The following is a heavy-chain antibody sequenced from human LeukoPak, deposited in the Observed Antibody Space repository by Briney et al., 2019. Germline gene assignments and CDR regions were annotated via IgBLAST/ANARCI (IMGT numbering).Heavy chain of an antibody. CDR3: ASLYGSGSHDAFDI. J-gene: IGHJ3*02. CDR1: GGSLSSYY. D-gene: IGHD3-10*01. V-gene: IGHV4-59*01. CDR2: IYYSGIT. Sequence: LETLSLTRPVSGGSLSSYYWSWIRQPPGKGLGGIGYIYYSGITNYNPSLKSRATISVDTSKNQFSLKLSSVTAADTAVYYCASLYGSGSHDAFDIWGQGTMVTVSS.